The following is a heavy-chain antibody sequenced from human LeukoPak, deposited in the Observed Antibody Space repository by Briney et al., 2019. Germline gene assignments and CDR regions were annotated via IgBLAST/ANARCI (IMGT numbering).Heavy chain of an antibody. CDR3: THQGLER. CDR2: IRSKANGYET. J-gene: IGHJ4*01. V-gene: IGHV3-73*01. D-gene: IGHD3-3*01. Sequence: PGGSLRLSCAASGFTFSDSAMHWVRQASGKGLEWVGRIRSKANGYETGYAASVKGWFTISRDDSRNTAFLLMVSLKTEDTAVYFCTHQGLERWGHGTPVTVSS. CDR1: GFTFSDSA.